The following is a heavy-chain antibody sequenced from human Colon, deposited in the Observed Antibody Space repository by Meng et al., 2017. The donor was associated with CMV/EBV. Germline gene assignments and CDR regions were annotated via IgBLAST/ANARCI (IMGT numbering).Heavy chain of an antibody. Sequence: GGSLRLSCVGSGFTFSNYWMHWVRQAPGKGPVWVSRLTTDGRSTSYADSVKGRFTISRDNGKNMLYLQMNSLRAEDTAVYYCGYSYDYPYSSMDVWGQGTTVTVSS. CDR3: GYSYDYPYSSMDV. CDR1: GFTFSNYW. J-gene: IGHJ6*02. CDR2: LTTDGRST. D-gene: IGHD5-18*01. V-gene: IGHV3-74*01.